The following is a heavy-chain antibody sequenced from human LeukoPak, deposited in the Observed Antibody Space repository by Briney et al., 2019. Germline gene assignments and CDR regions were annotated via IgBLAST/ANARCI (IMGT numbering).Heavy chain of an antibody. CDR2: ISYDGSNK. CDR3: ARASMVSYYYYYMDV. Sequence: GWSLRLSCAASGFTFSSYAMHWVRQAPGKGLEWVAVISYDGSNKYYADSVKGRFTISRDNSKNTLYLQMNRLRAEDTAVYYCARASMVSYYYYYMDVWGKGTTVTVSS. CDR1: GFTFSSYA. D-gene: IGHD3-10*01. V-gene: IGHV3-30*04. J-gene: IGHJ6*03.